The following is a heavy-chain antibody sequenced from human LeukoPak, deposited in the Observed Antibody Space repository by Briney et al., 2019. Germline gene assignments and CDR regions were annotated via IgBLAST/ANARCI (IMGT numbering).Heavy chain of an antibody. CDR1: GLSFGSYW. J-gene: IGHJ4*02. Sequence: GGTLRLSCVASGLSFGSYWMDWVRQAPGKGLEWVANIRKDGGDIHYVDSVKGRFTIYRDNAKNSVSLQMHGLRAEDTAMYYCARDAFGDFSYWGQGILVTVSS. V-gene: IGHV3-7*01. CDR2: IRKDGGDI. D-gene: IGHD3-10*01. CDR3: ARDAFGDFSY.